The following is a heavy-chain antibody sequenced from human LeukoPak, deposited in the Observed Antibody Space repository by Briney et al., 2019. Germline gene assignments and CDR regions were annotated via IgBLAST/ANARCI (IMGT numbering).Heavy chain of an antibody. CDR3: ARDQGSSSWYPRPPWFDP. CDR1: GFTFSSYA. Sequence: PGGSLRLSCAASGFTFSSYAMHWVRQAPGKGLEWVAVISYDGSNKYYADSVKGRFTISRDNSKNTLYLQMNSLRAEDTAVYYCARDQGSSSWYPRPPWFDPWGQGTLVTVSS. D-gene: IGHD6-13*01. J-gene: IGHJ5*02. V-gene: IGHV3-30-3*01. CDR2: ISYDGSNK.